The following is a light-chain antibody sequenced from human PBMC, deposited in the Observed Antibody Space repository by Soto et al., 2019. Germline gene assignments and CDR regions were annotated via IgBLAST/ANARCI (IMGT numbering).Light chain of an antibody. V-gene: IGKV3-15*01. Sequence: EIVMTQSPVTLSVSPGERATLSCRASHDVSSRLAWYQQKPGQAPRLLIYDASTRATGLPARFSGSGSGKEFPFTFSSLQSKDFPVYYGQHYTNGPLPLGGGTKVVIK. CDR1: HDVSSR. CDR2: DAS. CDR3: QHYTNGPLP. J-gene: IGKJ4*01.